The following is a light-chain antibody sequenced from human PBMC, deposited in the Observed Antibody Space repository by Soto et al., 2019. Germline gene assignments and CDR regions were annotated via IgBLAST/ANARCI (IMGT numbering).Light chain of an antibody. Sequence: EVVMTQSPAALSVSPGERATLSCRASQSINSNLAWYQQKPGQAPRLLIYGASTMATGIPARFSGTGSGTEFALTISSLHSEDFAVYYCQQYNTWPGWTFGQGTRVEIK. V-gene: IGKV3-15*01. CDR1: QSINSN. CDR2: GAS. J-gene: IGKJ1*01. CDR3: QQYNTWPGWT.